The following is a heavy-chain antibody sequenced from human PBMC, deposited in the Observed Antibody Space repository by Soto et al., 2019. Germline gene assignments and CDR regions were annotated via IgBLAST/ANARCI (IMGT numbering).Heavy chain of an antibody. CDR1: GFTFSSYW. CDR3: AKASRFAPWMALIAAAGIMDV. CDR2: ISWNSGSI. J-gene: IGHJ6*02. D-gene: IGHD6-13*01. Sequence: PGGSLRLSCAASGFTFSSYWMSWVRQAPGKGLEWVSGISWNSGSIGYADSVKGRFTISRDNAKNSLYLQMNSLRAEDTALYYCAKASRFAPWMALIAAAGIMDVWGQGTTVTVSS. V-gene: IGHV3-9*01.